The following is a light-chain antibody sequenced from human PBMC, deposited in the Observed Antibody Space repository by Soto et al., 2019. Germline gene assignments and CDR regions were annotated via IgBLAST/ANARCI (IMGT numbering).Light chain of an antibody. V-gene: IGKV1-5*01. CDR2: DAS. J-gene: IGKJ1*01. CDR3: QHYNSYGT. CDR1: QSVSSW. Sequence: DIQVTQSPSTLSASVGDRVTITCRASQSVSSWLAWYQQKPGKAPKLLIYDASSLESGVPSRFSGSGSGTEFTLTISSLQPDDFATYYGQHYNSYGTFGQGTKVEIK.